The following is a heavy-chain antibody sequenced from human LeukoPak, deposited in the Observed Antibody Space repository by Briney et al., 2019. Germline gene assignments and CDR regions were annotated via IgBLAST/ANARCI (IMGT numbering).Heavy chain of an antibody. D-gene: IGHD3-10*01. CDR3: AARVRGAYLLYFDY. V-gene: IGHV1-24*01. J-gene: IGHJ4*02. CDR2: FDPEDGET. CDR1: GYTLTELS. Sequence: ASVKVSCKVSGYTLTELSMHWVRQAPGKGLEWMGGFDPEDGETICAQEFQGRVTMTEDTSTDTAYMELSSLRSEDTAVYYCAARVRGAYLLYFDYWGQGTLVTVSS.